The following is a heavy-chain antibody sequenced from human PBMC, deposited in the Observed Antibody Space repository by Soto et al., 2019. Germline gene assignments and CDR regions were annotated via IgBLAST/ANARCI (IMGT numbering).Heavy chain of an antibody. CDR3: AKGGAIVAAGTRVYLYNAMDV. CDR2: INPNNGDT. V-gene: IGHV1-2*02. Sequence: GASVKVSCKASGYTFTGYYVHWVRQAPGQGLEWMGWINPNNGDTYLAQRFQGRVTMNRDTSIGTAYMELRGLTSDDTAGYYCAKGGAIVAAGTRVYLYNAMDVWGQGTTVTVSS. J-gene: IGHJ6*02. CDR1: GYTFTGYY. D-gene: IGHD1-26*01.